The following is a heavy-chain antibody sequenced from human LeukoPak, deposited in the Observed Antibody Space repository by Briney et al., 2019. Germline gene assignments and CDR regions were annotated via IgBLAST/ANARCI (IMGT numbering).Heavy chain of an antibody. Sequence: SVKVSCKASGYTFTSYYMHWVRQAPGQGLEWMGGIIPIFGTANYAQKFQGRVTITADESTSTAYMELSSLRSEDTAVYYCARTYGSGSYYNFRYFNYYYYMDVWGKGTTVTISS. V-gene: IGHV1-69*13. D-gene: IGHD3-10*01. CDR3: ARTYGSGSYYNFRYFNYYYYMDV. CDR2: IIPIFGTA. CDR1: GYTFTSYY. J-gene: IGHJ6*03.